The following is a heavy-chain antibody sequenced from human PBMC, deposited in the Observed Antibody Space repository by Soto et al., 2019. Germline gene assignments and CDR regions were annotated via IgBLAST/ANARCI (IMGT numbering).Heavy chain of an antibody. D-gene: IGHD2-21*01. Sequence: QVQLVQSGAEVKKPGASVKVPCKASGYTSIHYYIHWVRQPPGQGREWMAIINPNGGSTNYAQKLRGRVTVTSDTSTTTVSMELNSLGSDDTAVYFCARSLLQGDFWGQGTLVTVSS. CDR1: GYTSIHYY. J-gene: IGHJ4*02. CDR2: INPNGGST. V-gene: IGHV1-46*04. CDR3: ARSLLQGDF.